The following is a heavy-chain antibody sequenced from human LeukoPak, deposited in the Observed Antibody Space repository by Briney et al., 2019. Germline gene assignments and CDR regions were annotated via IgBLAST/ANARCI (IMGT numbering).Heavy chain of an antibody. V-gene: IGHV3-66*03. CDR3: ERDVAPLGGFEF. Sequence: GGSLRLSCAASGFNVSSSYLTWVRQAPGKGLEWVSVIYKNQNTYYAESVKGRFTTSRDNSKNTLYLQMNSLRTEDSALYYCERDVAPLGGFEFWGQGALVTVSS. CDR1: GFNVSSSY. D-gene: IGHD3-16*01. J-gene: IGHJ4*02. CDR2: IYKNQNT.